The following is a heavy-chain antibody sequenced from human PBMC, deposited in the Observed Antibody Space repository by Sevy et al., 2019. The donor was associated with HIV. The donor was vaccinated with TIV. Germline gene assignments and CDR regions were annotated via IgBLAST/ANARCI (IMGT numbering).Heavy chain of an antibody. Sequence: GGSLRLSCAASGFTFSDYYMSWIRQAPGKGLEWVSYISSSSSYTNYADSVKGRFTISRDNAKNSLYLQMNSLRAEDTAVYYCARESEYSSPEYYYGMDVWGQGTTVTVSS. CDR3: ARESEYSSPEYYYGMDV. V-gene: IGHV3-11*06. J-gene: IGHJ6*02. CDR2: ISSSSSYT. D-gene: IGHD6-6*01. CDR1: GFTFSDYY.